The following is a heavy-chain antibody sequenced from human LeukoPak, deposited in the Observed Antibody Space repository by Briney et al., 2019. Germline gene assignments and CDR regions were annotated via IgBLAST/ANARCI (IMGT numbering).Heavy chain of an antibody. CDR1: GFTFSSYS. Sequence: GGSLRLSCAASGFTFSSYSMSWVRQAPGKGLEWVSSISSSSSYIYYADSVKGRFTISRDNAKYSLYLQMNSLRAEDTAVYYCARDLNWNYFDYWGQGTLVTVSS. V-gene: IGHV3-21*01. CDR2: ISSSSSYI. CDR3: ARDLNWNYFDY. D-gene: IGHD1-20*01. J-gene: IGHJ4*02.